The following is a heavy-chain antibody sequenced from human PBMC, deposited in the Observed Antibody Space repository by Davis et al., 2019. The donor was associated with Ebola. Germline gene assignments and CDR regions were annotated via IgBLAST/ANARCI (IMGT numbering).Heavy chain of an antibody. CDR3: ARGYYDMDV. CDR2: IRYDGSNK. Sequence: GESLKISCAASGFTFSSYGMHWVRQAPGKGLEWVAFIRYDGSNKYYADSVKGRFTISRDNSKNTLYLQMNSLRAEDTAVYYCARGYYDMDVWGKGTTVTVSS. CDR1: GFTFSSYG. V-gene: IGHV3-30*02. J-gene: IGHJ6*03.